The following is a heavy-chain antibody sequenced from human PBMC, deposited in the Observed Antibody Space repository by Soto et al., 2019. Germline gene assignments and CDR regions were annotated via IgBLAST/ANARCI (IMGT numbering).Heavy chain of an antibody. D-gene: IGHD3-16*01. CDR3: ARDRGGLCY. J-gene: IGHJ4*02. V-gene: IGHV6-1*01. CDR2: TYYRSTWYN. CDR1: GDSVSSDTAA. Sequence: QGQLQQSGPGLVKPSQTLSLTCAISGDSVSSDTAAWNWIRQSPSRGLEWLGRTYYRSTWYNDYAVSMNSRIGLNPNTSQNQFAQHLRSVTPEDTAVYYGARDRGGLCYWGQGTLVTVSS.